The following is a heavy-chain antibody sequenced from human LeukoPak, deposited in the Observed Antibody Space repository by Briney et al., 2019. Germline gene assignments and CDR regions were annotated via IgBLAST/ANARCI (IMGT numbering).Heavy chain of an antibody. CDR3: ARDFSVKNYGSGSYYKGEYFQH. J-gene: IGHJ1*01. CDR2: IRFDTNNN. D-gene: IGHD3-10*01. CDR1: GFTFDSYD. Sequence: GGSLRLSCAASGFTFDSYDMHWVRQAPGKGLEWVAFIRFDTNNNYYVDSVKGRFTVSRDNSKNTLYLQMNSLRGEDTAVYYCARDFSVKNYGSGSYYKGEYFQHWGQGTLVTVSS. V-gene: IGHV3-30*02.